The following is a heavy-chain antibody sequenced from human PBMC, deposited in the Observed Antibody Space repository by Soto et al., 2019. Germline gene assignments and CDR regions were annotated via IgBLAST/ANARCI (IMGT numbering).Heavy chain of an antibody. J-gene: IGHJ2*01. Sequence: QDQLVQSGAEVKKPGSSVKVSCKASGGTFSSHTFSWVRQAPGQGLEWMGRIIPALGTATYAQKFHGRVTITADEYATTVYMELNSLSSEDTAVYYCARPDFGDYWYFDLWGRGTLVTVSS. V-gene: IGHV1-69*08. CDR1: GGTFSSHT. D-gene: IGHD4-17*01. CDR2: IIPALGTA. CDR3: ARPDFGDYWYFDL.